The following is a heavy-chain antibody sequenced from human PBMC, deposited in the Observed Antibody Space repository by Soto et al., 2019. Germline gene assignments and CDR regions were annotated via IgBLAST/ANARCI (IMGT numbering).Heavy chain of an antibody. D-gene: IGHD4-17*01. V-gene: IGHV1-18*01. CDR2: ISAYDGNT. CDR3: ARGKAAVTTRGGWTIWDYYYGMDV. CDR1: GYTFTTYG. Sequence: QVQLVQSGAEVKKPGASVKVSCKASGYTFTTYGISWVRQAPGQGLEWMGWISAYDGNTNYAQKFQGRVTMTTDTSTSTANMELRSLRSDDTAVFYCARGKAAVTTRGGWTIWDYYYGMDVWGQGTTVTVSS. J-gene: IGHJ6*02.